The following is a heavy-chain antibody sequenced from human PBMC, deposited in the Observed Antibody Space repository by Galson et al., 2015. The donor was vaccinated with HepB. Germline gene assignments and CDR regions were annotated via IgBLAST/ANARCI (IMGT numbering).Heavy chain of an antibody. CDR2: IYYSGST. V-gene: IGHV4-39*02. J-gene: IGHJ4*02. D-gene: IGHD4-11*01. CDR1: GGSISSSSYY. CDR3: ARDLPLDLTTVTTTDY. Sequence: SETLSLTCTVSGGSISSSSYYWGWIRQPPGKGLEWIGSIYYSGSTYYNPSLKSRVTISVDTSKNQFSLKLSSVTAADTAVYYCARDLPLDLTTVTTTDYWGQGTLVTVSS.